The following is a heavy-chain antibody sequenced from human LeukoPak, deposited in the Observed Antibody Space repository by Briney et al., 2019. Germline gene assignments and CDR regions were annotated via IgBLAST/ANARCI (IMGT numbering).Heavy chain of an antibody. CDR2: IYYSGST. J-gene: IGHJ4*02. V-gene: IGHV4-39*02. Sequence: SETLSFTCTVSGGSISSSSYYWGWIRQPPGKGLEWIGSIYYSGSTYYNPSLKSRVTISVDTSKNQFSLKLSSVTAADTAVYYCAREDPPKIVDYWGQGTLVTVSS. CDR3: AREDPPKIVDY. CDR1: GGSISSSSYY.